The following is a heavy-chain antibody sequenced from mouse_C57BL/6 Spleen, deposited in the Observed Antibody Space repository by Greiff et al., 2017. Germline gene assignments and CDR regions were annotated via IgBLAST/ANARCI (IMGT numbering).Heavy chain of an antibody. Sequence: EVKLVESGGGLVQPGGSLKLSCAASGIDFSRYWMSWVRRAPGKGLEWIGEINPDSSTINYAPSLKDKFIISRNNAKNTLYLQMSKVRSEDTALYYCASFYDYDPLFAYWGQGTLVTVSA. CDR3: ASFYDYDPLFAY. J-gene: IGHJ3*01. CDR2: INPDSSTI. D-gene: IGHD2-4*01. CDR1: GIDFSRYW. V-gene: IGHV4-1*01.